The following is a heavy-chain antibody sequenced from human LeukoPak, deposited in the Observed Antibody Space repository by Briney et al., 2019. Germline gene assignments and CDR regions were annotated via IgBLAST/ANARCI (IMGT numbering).Heavy chain of an antibody. V-gene: IGHV3-21*01. Sequence: PGGSLRLSCAASGFTFSNYSINGVRQAPGKGLEWVSVISSSSNYIFYADSVKGRFTISRDNAKNSLYLQMNSLRAEDTAVYYCARGGCTSASCYLFDYWGQGTLVTVSS. J-gene: IGHJ4*02. D-gene: IGHD2-8*02. CDR2: ISSSSNYI. CDR3: ARGGCTSASCYLFDY. CDR1: GFTFSNYS.